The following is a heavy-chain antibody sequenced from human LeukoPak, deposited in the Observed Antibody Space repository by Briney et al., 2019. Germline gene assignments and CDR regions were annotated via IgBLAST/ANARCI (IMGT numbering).Heavy chain of an antibody. CDR1: GYTFTTYG. V-gene: IGHV1-18*01. D-gene: IGHD3-22*01. Sequence: ASVKVSCKTSGYTFTTYGIGWVRQAPGQGLEWMGWISADNGNTHYAQKFQGRVTLTTDTSTSTASMDLKSLRSDDTAVYYCARDLYYYDSSGYYPLGYWGRGTQVTVSS. CDR2: ISADNGNT. CDR3: ARDLYYYDSSGYYPLGY. J-gene: IGHJ4*02.